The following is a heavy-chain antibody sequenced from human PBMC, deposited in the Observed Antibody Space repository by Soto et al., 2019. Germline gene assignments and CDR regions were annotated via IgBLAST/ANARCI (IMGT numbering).Heavy chain of an antibody. D-gene: IGHD6-19*01. J-gene: IGHJ4*02. CDR2: ISSSSSYI. Sequence: EVQLVESGGGLVKPGGSLRLSCAASGFTFSSYSMNWVRQAPGKGLEWVSSISSSSSYIYYADSVKGRFTISRDNAKNSLYLQMNSLRAEDTAVYYCAREGIAVAGYYCDYWCQGTLVTVSS. CDR3: AREGIAVAGYYCDY. CDR1: GFTFSSYS. V-gene: IGHV3-21*01.